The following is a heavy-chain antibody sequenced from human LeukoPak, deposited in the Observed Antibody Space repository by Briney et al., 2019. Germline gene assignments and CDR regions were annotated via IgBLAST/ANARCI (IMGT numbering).Heavy chain of an antibody. Sequence: GGSLRLSCAASGFIVSNYYMSWVRQAPGKGLEFVSVIHRDGSTYYADSVKGRFTVSRDNSKNTLYLQMNSLRGEDTAVYYCARDPNYYDSSGYYAFDIWGQGTMVTVSS. CDR3: ARDPNYYDSSGYYAFDI. J-gene: IGHJ3*02. CDR1: GFIVSNYY. V-gene: IGHV3-53*01. CDR2: IHRDGST. D-gene: IGHD3-22*01.